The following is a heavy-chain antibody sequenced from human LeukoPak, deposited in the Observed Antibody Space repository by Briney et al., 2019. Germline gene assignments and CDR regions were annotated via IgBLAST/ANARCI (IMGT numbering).Heavy chain of an antibody. J-gene: IGHJ6*03. D-gene: IGHD3-16*02. Sequence: ASVKVSCKASGYTFTSYGISWVRQAPGQGLEWMGWISAYNGNTNYAQKLQGRVTMTTDISTSTAYMELRSLRSDDTAVYYCARGHYDYVWGSYRSGFGYMDVWGKGTTVTVSS. V-gene: IGHV1-18*01. CDR1: GYTFTSYG. CDR2: ISAYNGNT. CDR3: ARGHYDYVWGSYRSGFGYMDV.